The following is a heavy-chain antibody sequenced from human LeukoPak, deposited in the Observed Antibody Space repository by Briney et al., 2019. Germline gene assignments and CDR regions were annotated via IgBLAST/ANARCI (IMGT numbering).Heavy chain of an antibody. D-gene: IGHD6-13*01. V-gene: IGHV3-48*01. CDR3: ASGSSWYGFGY. Sequence: GGSLRLSCAASGFTFSSYSMNWVRQAAGKGLEWVSYISSSSSTIYYADSVKGRFTISRDNAKNSLYLQMNSLRAEDTAVYYCASGSSWYGFGYWGQGTLVTVSS. CDR2: ISSSSSTI. J-gene: IGHJ4*02. CDR1: GFTFSSYS.